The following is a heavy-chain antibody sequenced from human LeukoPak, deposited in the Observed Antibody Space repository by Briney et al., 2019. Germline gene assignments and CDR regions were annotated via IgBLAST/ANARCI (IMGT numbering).Heavy chain of an antibody. CDR2: ISHEGSDA. D-gene: IGHD3-10*01. V-gene: IGHV3-30*03. CDR3: ARDKYYYGSGSYRAFDI. J-gene: IGHJ3*02. Sequence: GGSLRLSCAASGFSFSSYGMHWVRQAPGKGLEWVAAISHEGSDAYYADSMKGRFTISRDQLKNTLYLQMNSLRAEDTAVYYCARDKYYYGSGSYRAFDIWGQGTMVTVSS. CDR1: GFSFSSYG.